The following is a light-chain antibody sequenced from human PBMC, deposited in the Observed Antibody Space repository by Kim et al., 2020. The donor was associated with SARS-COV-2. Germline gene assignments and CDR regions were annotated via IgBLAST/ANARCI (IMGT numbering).Light chain of an antibody. CDR1: SSDIGNYNF. CDR3: YSYAGSYMLL. CDR2: DVV. V-gene: IGLV2-11*01. J-gene: IGLJ2*01. Sequence: QSALTQPRSVSGSPGQSVTISCTGTSSDIGNYNFVTWYQQHPGKAPKVMIYDVVKRPSGVPDRFSGSKSGNTASLTISGLQAEDEADYHCYSYAGSYMLLFGGGTQLTVL.